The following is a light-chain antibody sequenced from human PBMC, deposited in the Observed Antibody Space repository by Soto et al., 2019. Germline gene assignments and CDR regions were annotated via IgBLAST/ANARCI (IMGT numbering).Light chain of an antibody. CDR1: QSINRH. J-gene: IGKJ4*01. V-gene: IGKV3-11*01. Sequence: EIVLTQSPATLSLSPGERATLSCRASQSINRHLAWYRQKPGQAPRLLIYDASNRATGIPARFSGSGSGTDFTLTISSLEPEDXGVYYCQQRSNWPPVTFGGGTXVEIK. CDR3: QQRSNWPPVT. CDR2: DAS.